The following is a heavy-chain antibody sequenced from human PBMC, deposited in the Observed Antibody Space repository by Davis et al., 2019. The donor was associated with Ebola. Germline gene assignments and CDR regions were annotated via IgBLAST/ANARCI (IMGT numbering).Heavy chain of an antibody. Sequence: GESLKISCAASGFTFSDYYMSWIRQAPGKGLEWVSYISSSGSTIYYADSVKGRFTISRDNAKNSLYLQMNSLRAEDTAVYYCAKDQYQLPSSYFQHWGQGTLVTVSS. CDR1: GFTFSDYY. J-gene: IGHJ1*01. CDR3: AKDQYQLPSSYFQH. CDR2: ISSSGSTI. V-gene: IGHV3-11*01. D-gene: IGHD2-2*01.